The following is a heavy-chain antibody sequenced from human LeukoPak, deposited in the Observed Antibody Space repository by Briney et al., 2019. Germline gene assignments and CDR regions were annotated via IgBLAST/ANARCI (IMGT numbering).Heavy chain of an antibody. CDR2: IYYSGST. CDR1: GGSISSYY. Sequence: SETLSLTCTVPGGSISSYYWSWIRQPPGKGLEWIGYIYYSGSTNYNPSLKSRVTISVDTSKNQFSLKLSSVTAADTAVYYCARLYYYGSGSQPIGYWGQGTLVTVSS. CDR3: ARLYYYGSGSQPIGY. V-gene: IGHV4-59*08. D-gene: IGHD3-10*01. J-gene: IGHJ4*02.